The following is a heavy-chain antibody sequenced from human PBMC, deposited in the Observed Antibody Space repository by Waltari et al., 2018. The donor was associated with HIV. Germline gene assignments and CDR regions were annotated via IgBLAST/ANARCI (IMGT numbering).Heavy chain of an antibody. CDR3: ATAGYCRDASCYGSDH. V-gene: IGHV3-15*01. D-gene: IGHD2-15*01. J-gene: IGHJ4*01. CDR1: GLSFRETW. Sequence: EVQMVESGGGSVKPGESLRLSCVVSGLSFRETWMTWVRQAPGKGQEWVGRIKTQTDNAATNYAAPVTGRFIISRDDSRNTLYLQMNGLKVEDTAVYYCATAGYCRDASCYGSDHWGRGTRVTVSS. CDR2: IKTQTDNAAT.